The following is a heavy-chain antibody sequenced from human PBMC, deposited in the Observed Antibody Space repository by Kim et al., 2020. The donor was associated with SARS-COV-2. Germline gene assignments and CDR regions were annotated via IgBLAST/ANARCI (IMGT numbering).Heavy chain of an antibody. Sequence: GGSLRLSCAASGFTFSSYGMHWVRQAPGKGLEWVVVIWYDGSNKYYADSVKGRFTISRDNSKNTLYLQMNSLRAEDTAVYYCARGPKGVSSYYFDYWGQGTLVTVSS. D-gene: IGHD3-3*01. V-gene: IGHV3-33*01. J-gene: IGHJ4*02. CDR2: IWYDGSNK. CDR1: GFTFSSYG. CDR3: ARGPKGVSSYYFDY.